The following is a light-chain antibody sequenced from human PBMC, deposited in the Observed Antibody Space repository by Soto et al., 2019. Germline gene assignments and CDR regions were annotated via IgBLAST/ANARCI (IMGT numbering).Light chain of an antibody. J-gene: IGLJ1*01. CDR2: GGT. CDR3: CSYAGITTYYV. V-gene: IGLV2-23*01. Sequence: VLTQPASVSGSPGQSITISCTGTSSDVGSYNLVSWYQQHPGEAPKLMIYGGTKRPSGVSNRFSGSKSGNTASLTISGLQAEDEADYYCCSYAGITTYYVFGTGTKLTVL. CDR1: SSDVGSYNL.